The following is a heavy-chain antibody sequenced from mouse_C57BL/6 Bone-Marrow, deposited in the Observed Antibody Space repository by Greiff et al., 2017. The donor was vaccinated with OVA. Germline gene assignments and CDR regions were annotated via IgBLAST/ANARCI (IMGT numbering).Heavy chain of an antibody. D-gene: IGHD2-5*01. Sequence: VQLQQSGAELVRPGASVKLSCTASGFNIKDYYMHWVKQRPEQGLEWIGRIDPEDGDTEYAPKFQGKATMTADKSSNTAYLQHSSLTSEDTAVYYCTTSIVTIWIAYWGQGTLVTVSA. CDR2: IDPEDGDT. J-gene: IGHJ3*01. CDR1: GFNIKDYY. CDR3: TTSIVTIWIAY. V-gene: IGHV14-1*01.